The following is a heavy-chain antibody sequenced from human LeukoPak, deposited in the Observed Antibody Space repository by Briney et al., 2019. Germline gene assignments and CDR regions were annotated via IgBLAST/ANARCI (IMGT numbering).Heavy chain of an antibody. CDR3: ARALTMVRGVNDY. D-gene: IGHD3-10*01. CDR2: ISYDGSNK. J-gene: IGHJ4*02. Sequence: PGGSLRLSCAASGFTFSSYAMHWVRRAPGKGLEWVAVISYDGSNKYYADSVKGRFTISRDNSKNTLYLQMNSLRAEDTAVYYCARALTMVRGVNDYWGQGTLVTVSS. V-gene: IGHV3-30*04. CDR1: GFTFSSYA.